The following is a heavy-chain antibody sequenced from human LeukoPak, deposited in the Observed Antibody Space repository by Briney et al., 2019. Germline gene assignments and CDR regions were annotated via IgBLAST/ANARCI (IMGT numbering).Heavy chain of an antibody. D-gene: IGHD6-19*01. CDR1: GGSFSGYY. V-gene: IGHV4-34*01. CDR2: INHSGNT. Sequence: SETLSLTCAVYGGSFSGYYRNWIRQPPGQGLQWIGEINHSGNTKYNPSLKSRVTISVDTSKNQFSLKLTSVTAADTAVYYCARTTVAGTRGFDSWGQGTLVTVSS. J-gene: IGHJ4*02. CDR3: ARTTVAGTRGFDS.